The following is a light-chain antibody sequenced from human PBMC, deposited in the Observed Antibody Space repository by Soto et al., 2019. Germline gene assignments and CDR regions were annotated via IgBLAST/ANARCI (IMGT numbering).Light chain of an antibody. J-gene: IGKJ4*01. CDR2: DAS. CDR1: QSVSSY. Sequence: EILFTQSPATPSLSPGERATLSRRASQSVSSYLAWYQQKPGQAPRLLIYDASNRATGIPARFSGSGSGTDFTLTISSLEPEDFAVYYCQQRSNWPGTFGGGTKV. CDR3: QQRSNWPGT. V-gene: IGKV3-11*01.